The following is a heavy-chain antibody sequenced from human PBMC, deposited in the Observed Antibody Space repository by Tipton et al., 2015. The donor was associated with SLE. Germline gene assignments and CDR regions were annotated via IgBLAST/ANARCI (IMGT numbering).Heavy chain of an antibody. Sequence: SLRLSCAASGFTFSSRAMSWVRQAPGKGLQWVSTISPDGVPTYYADFVQGRFSISRDDAQNTLYLQMNSLKTEDTAVYYCTTAGGTTDYWGQGALVTVSS. CDR3: TTAGGTTDY. V-gene: IGHV3-23*01. CDR2: ISPDGVPT. CDR1: GFTFSSRA. D-gene: IGHD4-11*01. J-gene: IGHJ4*02.